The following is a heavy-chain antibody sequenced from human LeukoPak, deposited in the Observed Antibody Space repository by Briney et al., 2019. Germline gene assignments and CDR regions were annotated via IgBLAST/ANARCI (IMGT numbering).Heavy chain of an antibody. J-gene: IGHJ4*02. CDR1: GFTFSGYA. V-gene: IGHV3-48*02. Sequence: GGSLRLSCAASGFTFSGYALNWVRQAPGKGLEWVSYISDSIITIYYADSVKGRFTISRDNAKNSMYLQMNSLRDEDTAVYYCARGVRYCSSTSCLPDYWGQGTLVTVSS. D-gene: IGHD2-2*01. CDR3: ARGVRYCSSTSCLPDY. CDR2: ISDSIITI.